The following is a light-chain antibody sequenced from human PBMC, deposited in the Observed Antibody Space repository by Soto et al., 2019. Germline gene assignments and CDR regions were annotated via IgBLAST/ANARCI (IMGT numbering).Light chain of an antibody. CDR1: SSDVGTYNL. Sequence: QSALTQPASVSGSPGQSITISCTGTSSDVGTYNLVSWYKQEPGKAPKLMIFEGSKRPSGVSNRFSGSKSGNTASLTISGLQAEDEADYYCCSYAGSSTLVFGTGTKLTVL. V-gene: IGLV2-23*03. CDR2: EGS. CDR3: CSYAGSSTLV. J-gene: IGLJ1*01.